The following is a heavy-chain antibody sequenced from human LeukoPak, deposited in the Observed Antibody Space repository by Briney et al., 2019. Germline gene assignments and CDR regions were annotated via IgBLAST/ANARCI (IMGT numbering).Heavy chain of an antibody. Sequence: PGTSLRLSCTESGFSFSAYRMQWVRQAPGKGVEGVVLILNDGKTKNYAHPVKDRFTISRDNSKNTLFLQVNSLRGEDTALYYCARDIGDCSSGRCYSDYLDYWGQGTLVTVSS. V-gene: IGHV3-33*01. CDR1: GFSFSAYR. D-gene: IGHD2-15*01. J-gene: IGHJ4*02. CDR2: ILNDGKTK. CDR3: ARDIGDCSSGRCYSDYLDY.